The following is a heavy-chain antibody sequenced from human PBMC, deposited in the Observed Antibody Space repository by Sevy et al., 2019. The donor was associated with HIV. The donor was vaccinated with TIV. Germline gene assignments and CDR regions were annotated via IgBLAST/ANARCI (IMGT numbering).Heavy chain of an antibody. CDR3: ARNKGSSWPNYFDY. J-gene: IGHJ4*02. Sequence: GGSLRLSCAASGFMFSAYSMNRVRQAPGKGLEWVASISAETDYIYYGDSLKGRFTISRDNAKNSLYLQIHSLRAEDTAVYYCARNKGSSWPNYFDYWGQGTLVTVSS. V-gene: IGHV3-21*01. CDR2: ISAETDYI. CDR1: GFMFSAYS. D-gene: IGHD6-13*01.